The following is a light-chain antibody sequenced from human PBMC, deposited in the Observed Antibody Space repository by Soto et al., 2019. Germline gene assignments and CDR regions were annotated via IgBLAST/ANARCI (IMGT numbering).Light chain of an antibody. CDR2: AAS. CDR1: QSISRY. Sequence: DIQITQSPSSLSASVGDRITMTCRASQSISRYLNWYQHKPGKAPKLLINAASSLERGVPSRFSGGGSGTDFTLTISSLEPEDFAVYYCHQRSSWPITFGQGTRLEIK. CDR3: HQRSSWPIT. V-gene: IGKV1-39*01. J-gene: IGKJ5*01.